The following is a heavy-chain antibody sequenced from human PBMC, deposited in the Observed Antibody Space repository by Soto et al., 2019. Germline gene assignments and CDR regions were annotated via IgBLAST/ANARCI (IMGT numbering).Heavy chain of an antibody. CDR3: AREKKYSSSSVPDY. D-gene: IGHD6-6*01. Sequence: GASVKVSCKASGGTFSSYTISWVRQAPGQGLEWMGRIIPILGIANYAQKFQGRVTITADKSTSTAYMELSSLRSEDTAVYYCAREKKYSSSSVPDYWGQGTLVTVSS. CDR1: GGTFSSYT. J-gene: IGHJ4*02. CDR2: IIPILGIA. V-gene: IGHV1-69*04.